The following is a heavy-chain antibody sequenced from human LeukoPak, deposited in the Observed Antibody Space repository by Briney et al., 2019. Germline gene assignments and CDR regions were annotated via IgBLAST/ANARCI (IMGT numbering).Heavy chain of an antibody. Sequence: GGSLRLSCAASGFTFSSYGMHWVRQAPGKGLEWVAVISYDGSNKYYADSVKGRFTISRDNSKNTLYLQMNSLRADDTAVYYCARDPPWVGATYYFDYWGQGTLVTVSS. J-gene: IGHJ4*02. CDR1: GFTFSSYG. D-gene: IGHD1-26*01. V-gene: IGHV3-30*03. CDR2: ISYDGSNK. CDR3: ARDPPWVGATYYFDY.